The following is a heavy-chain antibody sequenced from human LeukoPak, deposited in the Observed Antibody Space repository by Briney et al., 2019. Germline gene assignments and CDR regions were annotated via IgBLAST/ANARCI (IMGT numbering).Heavy chain of an antibody. CDR1: GFTFSSYG. V-gene: IGHV3-30*18. J-gene: IGHJ4*02. CDR2: ISYDGSNK. CDR3: AKGWLLFRQPRSATQSHFDY. D-gene: IGHD2-21*02. Sequence: GGSLRLSCAASGFTFSSYGMHWVRQAPGKGLEWVAVISYDGSNKYYADSVKGRFTISRDNAKNTLSLQMNSLRPEDTAVYYCAKGWLLFRQPRSATQSHFDYWGQGTLVTVSS.